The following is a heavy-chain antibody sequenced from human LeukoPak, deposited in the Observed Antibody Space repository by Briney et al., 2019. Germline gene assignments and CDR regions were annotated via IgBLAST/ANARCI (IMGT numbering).Heavy chain of an antibody. CDR1: GGSISGYH. J-gene: IGHJ6*03. Sequence: SSETLSLTCNVSGGSISGYHWSWIRQPPGKGLEWLGYIYYSGSSNYNPSLKSRVTISADTSKNQFSLKLSSVTAADTAVYYCARVPRSYYYYYYMDVWGKGTTVTVSS. V-gene: IGHV4-59*01. CDR2: IYYSGSS. CDR3: ARVPRSYYYYYYMDV.